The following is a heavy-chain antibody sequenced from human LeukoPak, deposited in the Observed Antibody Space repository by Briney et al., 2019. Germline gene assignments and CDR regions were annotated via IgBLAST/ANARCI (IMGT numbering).Heavy chain of an antibody. V-gene: IGHV3-7*05. Sequence: GGSLRLSCAASGIIFGSYWMTWVRQAPGKGLECVANIKPDGSEKHYVDSVEGRFTISRDNAKNSLFLEMNSLRAEDTAVYYCARGRMAVAGSYEYWGQGTLVTVSS. D-gene: IGHD6-19*01. J-gene: IGHJ4*02. CDR3: ARGRMAVAGSYEY. CDR2: IKPDGSEK. CDR1: GIIFGSYW.